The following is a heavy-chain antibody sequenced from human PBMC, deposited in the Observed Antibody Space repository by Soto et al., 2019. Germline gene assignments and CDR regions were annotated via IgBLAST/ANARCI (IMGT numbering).Heavy chain of an antibody. Sequence: EVQLVESGGGLVQPGRSLRLSCIASGFNFNDHGMHWVRQAPGKGLEWVSGITWHSDGMGYADSVKGRFTISRDNAKNSLYLQINSIRVEDTALYYCAKEDSGFSGYMDVWGKGTTVTVSS. CDR1: GFNFNDHG. J-gene: IGHJ6*03. D-gene: IGHD3-10*01. V-gene: IGHV3-9*01. CDR3: AKEDSGFSGYMDV. CDR2: ITWHSDGM.